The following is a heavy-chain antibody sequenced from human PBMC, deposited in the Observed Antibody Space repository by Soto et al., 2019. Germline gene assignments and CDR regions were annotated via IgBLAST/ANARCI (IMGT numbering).Heavy chain of an antibody. V-gene: IGHV5-51*01. CDR2: IYPSDSDT. Sequence: SGESLKISCEGFGYTFTIHWIAWVRQTPGKGLEWMGIIYPSDSDTRYSPSFEGQVTISADKSISTAYLQWSSLKASDSAKYYCARLTTYYYDTSGYGMDVWGQGTTVTVSS. D-gene: IGHD3-22*01. J-gene: IGHJ6*02. CDR1: GYTFTIHW. CDR3: ARLTTYYYDTSGYGMDV.